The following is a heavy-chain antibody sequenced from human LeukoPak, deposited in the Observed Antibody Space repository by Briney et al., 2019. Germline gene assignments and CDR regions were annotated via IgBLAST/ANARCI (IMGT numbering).Heavy chain of an antibody. CDR3: ATLIDYGDPFDY. V-gene: IGHV1-18*01. CDR2: ISAYNGNT. Sequence: ASVKVSCTASGYTFTSYGISWVRQAPGQGLEWMGWISAYNGNTNYAQKLQGRVTMTTDTSTSTAYMELRSLRSDDTAVYYCATLIDYGDPFDYWGQGTLVTVSS. J-gene: IGHJ4*02. D-gene: IGHD4-17*01. CDR1: GYTFTSYG.